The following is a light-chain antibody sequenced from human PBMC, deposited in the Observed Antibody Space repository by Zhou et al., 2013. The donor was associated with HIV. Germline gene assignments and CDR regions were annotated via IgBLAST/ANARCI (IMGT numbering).Light chain of an antibody. CDR3: QQYDNWPNT. CDR2: GAS. CDR1: QSVSNN. J-gene: IGKJ2*01. V-gene: IGKV3-15*01. Sequence: EIVMTQSPATLSVSPGERATLSCRASQSVSNNLAWYQQKPGQAPRLLIYGASTRATGLPARFSGSGSGAEFTLTISSMQSEDFAVYYCQQYDNWPNTFGQGTKLEIK.